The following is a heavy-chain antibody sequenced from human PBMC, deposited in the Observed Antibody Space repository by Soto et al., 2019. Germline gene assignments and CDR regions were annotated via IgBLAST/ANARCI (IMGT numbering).Heavy chain of an antibody. CDR2: IYWNDDT. CDR1: GFSLSTSGVG. CDR3: ARLRYCYGSGSCSSFDI. J-gene: IGHJ3*02. Sequence: QITLKESGPTLVNPTQTLTLTCTFSGFSLSTSGVGVGWIRQPPGKALEWLALIYWNDDTRYSPSLKSRLTITKDTSKNQVVLTMTNMDPVDTATYYCARLRYCYGSGSCSSFDIWGQGTMVTVSS. V-gene: IGHV2-5*01. D-gene: IGHD3-10*01.